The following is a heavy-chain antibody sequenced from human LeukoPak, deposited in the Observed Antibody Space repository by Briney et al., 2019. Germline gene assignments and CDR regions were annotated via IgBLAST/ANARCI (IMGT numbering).Heavy chain of an antibody. D-gene: IGHD5-12*01. CDR2: IIPIFGTA. CDR1: GGTFSSYA. V-gene: IGHV1-69*13. CDR3: ARRYSGYDGIDYFDY. Sequence: SVKVSCKASGGTFSSYAISWVRQAPGQGLEWMGGIIPIFGTANYAQKFQGRVTITADESTSTAYMELSSLRSEDTAAYYCARRYSGYDGIDYFDYWGQGTLVTVSS. J-gene: IGHJ4*02.